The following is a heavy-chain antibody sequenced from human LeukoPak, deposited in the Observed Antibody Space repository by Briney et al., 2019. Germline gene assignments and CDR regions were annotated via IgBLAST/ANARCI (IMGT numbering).Heavy chain of an antibody. CDR3: TSWGSSVRFDY. CDR2: IYYSGST. Sequence: SETLSLTCTVSGGSISSYYWSWIRQPPGKGLEWIGYIYYSGSTNYNPSLKSRVTISVDTSKNQFSLKLSSVTAADTAVYYCTSWGSSVRFDYWGQGTLVTVSS. D-gene: IGHD3-16*01. V-gene: IGHV4-59*08. J-gene: IGHJ4*02. CDR1: GGSISSYY.